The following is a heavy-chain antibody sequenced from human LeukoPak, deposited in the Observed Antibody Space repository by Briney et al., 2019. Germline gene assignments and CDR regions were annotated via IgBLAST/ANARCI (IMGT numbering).Heavy chain of an antibody. CDR2: ISSSGSTI. CDR1: GFTFSSYE. J-gene: IGHJ4*02. D-gene: IGHD1-26*01. V-gene: IGHV3-48*03. Sequence: GGSLRLSCAASGFTFSSYEMNWVRQAPGKGLEWVSYISSSGSTIYYADSVRGRFTISRDNSKNTLYLQMNSLRVEDTAIYYCTTHSGGNWGQGTLVTVSS. CDR3: TTHSGGN.